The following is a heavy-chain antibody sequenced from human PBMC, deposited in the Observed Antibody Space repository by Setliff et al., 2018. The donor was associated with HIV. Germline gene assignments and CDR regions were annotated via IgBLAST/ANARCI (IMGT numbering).Heavy chain of an antibody. CDR2: IHYSGNT. Sequence: SETLSLTCTVSGGSISSGGYYWSWIRQHPGKGLEWIGYIHYSGNTYNNPSLNSRLSISVDTSKNKFSLKLSSLTAADTAVYYCARARSLITVRRSFDYWGQGTLVTVSS. CDR1: GGSISSGGYY. J-gene: IGHJ4*02. V-gene: IGHV4-31*03. CDR3: ARARSLITVRRSFDY. D-gene: IGHD6-6*01.